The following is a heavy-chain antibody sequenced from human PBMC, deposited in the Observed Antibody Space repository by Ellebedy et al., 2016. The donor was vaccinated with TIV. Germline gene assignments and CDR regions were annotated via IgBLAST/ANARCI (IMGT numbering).Heavy chain of an antibody. V-gene: IGHV1-2*02. CDR1: GYTFIANY. Sequence: ASVKVSCKASGYTFIANYVHWVRQAPGQSLEWMGWINPDSGGTNFAQNFQGRVSMTRDASINTVYMQLTRLQSDDTAVYYCARVRRGSSGMDVWGQGTTVTVSS. D-gene: IGHD1-1*01. CDR2: INPDSGGT. J-gene: IGHJ6*02. CDR3: ARVRRGSSGMDV.